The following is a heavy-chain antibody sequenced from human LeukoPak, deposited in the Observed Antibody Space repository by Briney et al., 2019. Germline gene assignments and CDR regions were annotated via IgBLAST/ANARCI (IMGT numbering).Heavy chain of an antibody. CDR1: GFTFSSYS. Sequence: PGGSLRLSCAASGFTFSSYSMSWVRQAPGKGLEWVSYISSSSNTIYYADSVKGRFTISRDNAKKSLFLQMNSLRAEDTAVYYCARDRVNYDYVWGSYRPPYYFDYWGQGTLVTVSS. CDR3: ARDRVNYDYVWGSYRPPYYFDY. D-gene: IGHD3-16*02. V-gene: IGHV3-48*01. CDR2: ISSSSNTI. J-gene: IGHJ4*02.